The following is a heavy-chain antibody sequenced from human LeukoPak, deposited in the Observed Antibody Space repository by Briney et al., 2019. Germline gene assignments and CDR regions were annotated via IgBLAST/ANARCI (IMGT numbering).Heavy chain of an antibody. CDR1: GFTFSSYA. D-gene: IGHD6-19*01. CDR2: ISYDASNK. CDR3: ARGGTRIAVAGPLDY. J-gene: IGHJ4*02. V-gene: IGHV3-30*03. Sequence: PGGSLRLSCAASGFTFSSYAMHWVRQAPGKGLEWVSVISYDASNKYYSDSVKGRFTISRDNSKNTLYLQMNSLRAEDTAVYYCARGGTRIAVAGPLDYWGQGTLVAVS.